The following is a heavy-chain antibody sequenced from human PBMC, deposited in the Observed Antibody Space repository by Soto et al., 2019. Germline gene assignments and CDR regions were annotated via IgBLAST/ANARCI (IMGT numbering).Heavy chain of an antibody. Sequence: QVQLVQSGAEVKKTGSSVKVSCKASGGTFSSYAISWVRQDPGQGLEWMVGTIPIFGTANYAQKFQGRVTITADESTSTAYMELSSLRSEDTAVYYCARRGARTIAAYDYWGQGTLVTVSS. CDR3: ARRGARTIAAYDY. CDR1: GGTFSSYA. J-gene: IGHJ4*02. CDR2: TIPIFGTA. D-gene: IGHD6-6*01. V-gene: IGHV1-69*12.